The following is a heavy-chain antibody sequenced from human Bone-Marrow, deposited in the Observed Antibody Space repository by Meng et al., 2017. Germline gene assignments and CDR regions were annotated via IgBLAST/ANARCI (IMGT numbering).Heavy chain of an antibody. CDR1: GGTFSSYT. CDR3: ARETPTYYYDSSGYPPADYGMDV. CDR2: IIPILGIA. Sequence: SVKVSCKASGGTFSSYTISWVRQAPGQGLEWMGRIIPILGIANYAQKFQGRVTITADKSTSTAYMEPSSLRSDDTAVYYCARETPTYYYDSSGYPPADYGMDVWGQGTTVTVSS. J-gene: IGHJ6*02. D-gene: IGHD3-22*01. V-gene: IGHV1-69*04.